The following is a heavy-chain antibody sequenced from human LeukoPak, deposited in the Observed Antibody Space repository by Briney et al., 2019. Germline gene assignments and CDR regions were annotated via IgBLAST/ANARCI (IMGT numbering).Heavy chain of an antibody. CDR3: ARVHSSSAYYFDH. Sequence: PGGSLRLSCAASGFTFSWYWMSWVRQAPGKGLEGVAGIKEDGNEEYYVDSVKGRFTISRDNAKKSLYLQMNSLRAEDTAVYYCARVHSSSAYYFDHWGQGTLVTVSS. D-gene: IGHD6-6*01. CDR2: IKEDGNEE. J-gene: IGHJ4*02. CDR1: GFTFSWYW. V-gene: IGHV3-7*03.